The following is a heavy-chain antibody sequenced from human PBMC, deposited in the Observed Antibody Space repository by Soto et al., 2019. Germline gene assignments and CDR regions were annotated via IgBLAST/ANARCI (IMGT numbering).Heavy chain of an antibody. CDR1: VGSISSGGYS. D-gene: IGHD4-17*01. CDR2: IYHSGST. V-gene: IGHV4-30-2*01. J-gene: IGHJ4*02. CDR3: ARGMTTVTTFDY. Sequence: QLQLQESGSGLVKPSQTLSLTCAVSVGSISSGGYSCNWIRQPPGQGLEWIGYIYHSGSTYYNPSLKSRVTISVDRSKNQFSLKLSSVTAADTAVYYCARGMTTVTTFDYWGQGTLVTVSS.